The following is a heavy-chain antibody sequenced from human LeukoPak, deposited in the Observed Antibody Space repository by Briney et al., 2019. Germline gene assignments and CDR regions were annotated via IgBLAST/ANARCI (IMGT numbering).Heavy chain of an antibody. Sequence: SETLSLTCAVYGGSFSGYYWSWIRQPPGKGLEWIGEINHSGSTNYNPSLKSRVTISVDTSKNQFSLKLSSVTAADTAVYYCARVGHYYYYYGMDVWGQGTTVTVSS. CDR3: ARVGHYYYYYGMDV. CDR1: GGSFSGYY. CDR2: INHSGST. D-gene: IGHD1-26*01. V-gene: IGHV4-34*01. J-gene: IGHJ6*02.